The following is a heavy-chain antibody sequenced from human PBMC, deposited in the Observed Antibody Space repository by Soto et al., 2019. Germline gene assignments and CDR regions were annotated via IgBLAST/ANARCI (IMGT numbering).Heavy chain of an antibody. Sequence: ASVKVSCKVSGYTLTELPMHWVRQAPGKGLEWMGGFDPEDGETIYAQKFQGRVTMTEDTSTDTAYMELSSLRSEDTAVYYCATGGYPFSYMDVWGKGTTVTVSS. D-gene: IGHD6-13*01. V-gene: IGHV1-24*01. CDR3: ATGGYPFSYMDV. CDR2: FDPEDGET. J-gene: IGHJ6*03. CDR1: GYTLTELP.